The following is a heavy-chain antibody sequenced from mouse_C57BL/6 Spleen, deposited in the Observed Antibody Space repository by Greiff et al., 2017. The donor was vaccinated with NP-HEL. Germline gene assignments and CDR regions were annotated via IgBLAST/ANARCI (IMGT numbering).Heavy chain of an antibody. D-gene: IGHD2-5*01. J-gene: IGHJ1*03. V-gene: IGHV1-64*01. CDR3: ARHYYSNGVDV. CDR2: IHPNSGST. CDR1: FYTFTSYF. Sequence: QLQQPGAELVHPFSSFPFSFHSSFYTFTSYFIHWVKQRPGQGLEWIGMIHPNSGSTNYNEKFKSKATLTVDKSSSTAYMQLSSLTSEDSAVYYCARHYYSNGVDVWGTGTTVTVSS.